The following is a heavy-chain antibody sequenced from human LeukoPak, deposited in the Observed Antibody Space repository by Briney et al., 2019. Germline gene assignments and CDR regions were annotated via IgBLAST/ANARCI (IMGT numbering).Heavy chain of an antibody. Sequence: PGGSLRLSCAASGFTFSSYGMHWVRQAPGKGLEWVAFIRYDGSNKYYADSVKGRFTISRDNSKNTLYLQMNSLRAEDTAVYYCAKDPSIAVAPLREAFDYWGQGTLVTVSS. V-gene: IGHV3-30*02. CDR3: AKDPSIAVAPLREAFDY. J-gene: IGHJ4*02. CDR1: GFTFSSYG. D-gene: IGHD6-19*01. CDR2: IRYDGSNK.